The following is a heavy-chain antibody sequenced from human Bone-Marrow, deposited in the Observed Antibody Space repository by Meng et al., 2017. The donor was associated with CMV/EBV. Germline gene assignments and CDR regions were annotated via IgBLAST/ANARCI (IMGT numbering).Heavy chain of an antibody. Sequence: GGSLRLSCAASGFTFSSYAMHWVRQAPGKGLEWVAVISYDGSNKYYADSVKGRFTISRDNSKNTLYLQMNSLRAEDTAVYYCARDRVESFYCSSTSCFPDYWGQGTLVTVPS. D-gene: IGHD2-2*01. CDR1: GFTFSSYA. CDR3: ARDRVESFYCSSTSCFPDY. J-gene: IGHJ4*02. CDR2: ISYDGSNK. V-gene: IGHV3-30-3*01.